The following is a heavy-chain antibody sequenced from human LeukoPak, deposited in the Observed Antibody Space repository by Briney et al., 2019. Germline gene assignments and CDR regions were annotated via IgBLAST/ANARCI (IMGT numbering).Heavy chain of an antibody. CDR1: GGTFSSYA. D-gene: IGHD2-21*01. CDR3: ARQCGGDCYDAFDI. Sequence: GSSVKVSCKASGGTFSSYAISWVRQAPGQGLEWMGGIIPIFGTASYAQNFQGRVTITADESTSTAYMELSSLRSEDTAVYYCARQCGGDCYDAFDIWGQGTMVTVSS. CDR2: IIPIFGTA. J-gene: IGHJ3*02. V-gene: IGHV1-69*01.